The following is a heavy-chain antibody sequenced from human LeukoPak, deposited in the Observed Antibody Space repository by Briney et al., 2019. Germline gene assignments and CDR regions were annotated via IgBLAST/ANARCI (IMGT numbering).Heavy chain of an antibody. V-gene: IGHV3-23*01. CDR1: GFTFSSYA. J-gene: IGHJ4*02. CDR3: AKDARVRDYDFWSGYSFFDY. Sequence: PGGSLRLSCAASGFTFSSYAMNWVRQAPEKGLEWVSGISGRGGSIYYADSVTGRFTMSRDNSKNTLYLQMDSLRAEDTAVYYCAKDARVRDYDFWSGYSFFDYWGQGTLVTVSS. CDR2: ISGRGGSI. D-gene: IGHD3-3*01.